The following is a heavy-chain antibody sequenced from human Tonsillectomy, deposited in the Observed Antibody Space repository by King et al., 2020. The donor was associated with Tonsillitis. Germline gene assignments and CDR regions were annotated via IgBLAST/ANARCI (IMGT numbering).Heavy chain of an antibody. CDR1: GVTFSSES. Sequence: EVQLVESGGGLVQPGGSLRLSCAVSGVTFSSESMSWVRQAPGKGLEWVSYIFRSGTPIYYADSVKGRFTISRDNAKNSLYLQMNSLRAEDTAVYYCARAPMLRGLITHFDYWGQGTLVTVSS. J-gene: IGHJ4*02. CDR2: IFRSGTPI. D-gene: IGHD3-10*01. CDR3: ARAPMLRGLITHFDY. V-gene: IGHV3-48*01.